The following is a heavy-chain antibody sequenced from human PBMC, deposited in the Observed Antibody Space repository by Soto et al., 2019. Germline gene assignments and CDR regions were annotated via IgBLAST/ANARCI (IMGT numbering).Heavy chain of an antibody. CDR3: AKDRGGFARGWEYYDF. CDR1: GFAFSSYT. CDR2: ISASGGST. Sequence: GGSLRLSCAASGFAFSSYTMSWVRQTPGKGLEWVSSISASGGSTYYGDSLRGRFTISRDNSKNTLNLHIKSLGVEDSAVYYCAKDRGGFARGWEYYDFWGQGTQVTVSS. V-gene: IGHV3-23*01. D-gene: IGHD6-19*01. J-gene: IGHJ4*02.